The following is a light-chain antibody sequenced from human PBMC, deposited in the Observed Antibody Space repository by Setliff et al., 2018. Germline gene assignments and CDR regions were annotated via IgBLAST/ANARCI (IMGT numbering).Light chain of an antibody. CDR1: STDVANYFY. CDR2: DVS. J-gene: IGLJ2*01. Sequence: QSALTQPASVSGSPGQSITISCTGTSTDVANYFYVSWYQQYPGKAPKLIIYDVSKRPSGVSNRFSGSKSGNTASLAISGLQAEDEADYYCGSYTAITTFDVVFGGGTKVTVL. V-gene: IGLV2-23*02. CDR3: GSYTAITTFDVV.